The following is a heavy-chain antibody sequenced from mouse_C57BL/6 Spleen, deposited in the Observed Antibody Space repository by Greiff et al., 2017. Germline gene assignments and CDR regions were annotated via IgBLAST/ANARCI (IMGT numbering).Heavy chain of an antibody. J-gene: IGHJ3*01. CDR1: GFSLTSYC. V-gene: IGHV2-6*01. D-gene: IGHD4-1*01. CDR2: IWGVGST. Sequence: VQLQQSGPGLVAPSPSLTISCNVSGFSLTSYCVDWVRQSPGKGLEWMGVIWGVGSTNYYSALKYSLSISKDNSKGQVFLKMNSLQTDDTAMYYCASSWDGRPFAYWGQGTLVTVSA. CDR3: ASSWDGRPFAY.